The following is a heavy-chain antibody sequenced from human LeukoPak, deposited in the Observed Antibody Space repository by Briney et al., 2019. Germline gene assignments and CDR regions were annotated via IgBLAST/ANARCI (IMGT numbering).Heavy chain of an antibody. Sequence: WVRQAPGKGLEWIGSIYYSGSTYYNPSLKSRVTISVDTSKNQFSLKLSSVTAADTAVYYCARVLMGADFDYWGQGTLVTVSS. CDR2: IYYSGST. D-gene: IGHD2-8*01. CDR3: ARVLMGADFDY. V-gene: IGHV4-39*07. J-gene: IGHJ4*02.